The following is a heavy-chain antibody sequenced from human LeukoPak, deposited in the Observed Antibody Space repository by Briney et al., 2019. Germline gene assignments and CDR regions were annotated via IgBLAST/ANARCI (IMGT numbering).Heavy chain of an antibody. CDR3: ARDRYCSSFSCSFDY. CDR2: TYYMSAWYH. CDR1: GDSVSSISVA. J-gene: IGHJ4*02. Sequence: SQTLSLTCVISGDSVSSISVAWNWIRQSPSRGLEWLGRTYYMSAWYHEYAASVKSRVTINPDTYRNQFSLELKSVTAEDTALYYCARDRYCSSFSCSFDYWGQGTLVSVSS. D-gene: IGHD2-2*01. V-gene: IGHV6-1*01.